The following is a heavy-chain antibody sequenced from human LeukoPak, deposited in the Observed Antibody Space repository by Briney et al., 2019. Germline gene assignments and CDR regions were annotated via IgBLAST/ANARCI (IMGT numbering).Heavy chain of an antibody. CDR3: AGGCGSYSPSSQ. J-gene: IGHJ4*02. D-gene: IGHD1-26*01. V-gene: IGHV3-72*01. CDR2: TRNKANSYTT. CDR1: GLTFSDHY. Sequence: GSLRLSCAASGLTFSDHYMDWVRQAPGNGLEWLGRTRNKANSYTTEYAASATGRLTISRGESNSSVSRLRKSLKTEYTDVNYCAGGCGSYSPSSQWGQGTVDSVFS.